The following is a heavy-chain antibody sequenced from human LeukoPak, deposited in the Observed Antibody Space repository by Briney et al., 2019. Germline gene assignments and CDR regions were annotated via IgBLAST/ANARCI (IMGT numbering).Heavy chain of an antibody. CDR2: INQGGSEK. D-gene: IGHD1-26*01. CDR3: ARESRSGSYSGY. Sequence: GGSLRLSCAASGFTFSSYWMSWVRQAPGRGLEWVANINQGGSEKHYVDSVKGRFTISRDNANNSLYLQMNSLRAEDTAAYYCARESRSGSYSGYWGQGTLVTVSS. J-gene: IGHJ4*02. V-gene: IGHV3-7*01. CDR1: GFTFSSYW.